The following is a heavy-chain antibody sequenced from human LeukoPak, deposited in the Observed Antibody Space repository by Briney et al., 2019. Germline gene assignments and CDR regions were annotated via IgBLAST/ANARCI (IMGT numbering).Heavy chain of an antibody. V-gene: IGHV5-51*01. CDR2: IYPGDSDT. D-gene: IGHD3-22*01. CDR3: ATTPYYYDSSGRPPLYYFDY. Sequence: GESLKISCKGSGYSFTSYWIGWVRQMPGKGLEWMGIIYPGDSDTRYSPSFQGQVTISADKSISTAYLQWSSLKASDTAMYYCATTPYYYDSSGRPPLYYFDYWGQGTLVTVSS. CDR1: GYSFTSYW. J-gene: IGHJ4*02.